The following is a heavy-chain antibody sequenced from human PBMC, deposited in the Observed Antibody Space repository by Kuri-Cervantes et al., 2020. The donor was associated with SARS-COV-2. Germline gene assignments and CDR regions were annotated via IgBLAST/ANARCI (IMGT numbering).Heavy chain of an antibody. D-gene: IGHD3-22*01. J-gene: IGHJ4*02. V-gene: IGHV3-30-3*01. CDR3: ARDRNNMLVVIINIDY. CDR1: GFSFSHFA. Sequence: GESLKISCATSGFSFSHFAMPWIRQEPGKGLEWVAIVTYDGSSKFYADPVKGRFTISRDNSKNTLYLQKDSLRTEETAVYYCARDRNNMLVVIINIDYWGQGALVTVSS. CDR2: VTYDGSSK.